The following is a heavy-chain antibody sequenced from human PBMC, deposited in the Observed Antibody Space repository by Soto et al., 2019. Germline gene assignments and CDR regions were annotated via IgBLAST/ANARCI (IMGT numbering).Heavy chain of an antibody. V-gene: IGHV5-51*01. Sequence: GESLKISCKGSGYIFATYWIAWVRQMPGKGLEWMGIISPFDSDTRYSPSFQGQVIISADKSITTAYLQWRGLKASDTAIYYCARHQRPGDPFDYWGQGTLVTVSS. CDR2: ISPFDSDT. J-gene: IGHJ4*02. CDR3: ARHQRPGDPFDY. D-gene: IGHD2-21*02. CDR1: GYIFATYW.